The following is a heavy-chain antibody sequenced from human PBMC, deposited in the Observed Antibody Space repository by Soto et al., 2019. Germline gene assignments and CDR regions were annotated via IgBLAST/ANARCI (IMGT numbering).Heavy chain of an antibody. CDR2: IIPALGAA. CDR1: VGTISTYV. CDR3: ARGGQQVVSFDY. V-gene: IGHV1-69*08. Sequence: QVHLVQSWAEVKKPGSSVKVSCKTSVGTISTYVINWVRQAPGQVLEWMGRIIPALGAADYAQKFQDRLTITADKSTSTAYMELSSLRSDDTAVYYCARGGQQVVSFDYWGQGTLVAVSS. D-gene: IGHD6-6*01. J-gene: IGHJ4*02.